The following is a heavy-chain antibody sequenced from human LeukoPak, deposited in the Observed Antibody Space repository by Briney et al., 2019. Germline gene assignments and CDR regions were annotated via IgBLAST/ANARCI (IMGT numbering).Heavy chain of an antibody. CDR3: ARLTRGRYFDWSRTYYYYYMDV. J-gene: IGHJ6*03. CDR1: GGSISSGYY. V-gene: IGHV4-38-2*02. D-gene: IGHD3-9*01. Sequence: PSETLSLTCTVSGGSISSGYYWGWIRQPPGKGLEWIGSIYHSGSTYYNPSLKSRLTISVDTSKNQFSLKLSSVTAADTAVYHCARLTRGRYFDWSRTYYYYYMDVWGKGTTVTISS. CDR2: IYHSGST.